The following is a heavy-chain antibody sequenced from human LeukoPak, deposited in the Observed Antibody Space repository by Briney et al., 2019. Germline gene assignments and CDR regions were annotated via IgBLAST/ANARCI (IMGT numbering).Heavy chain of an antibody. Sequence: ASVTVSCKASGYTFTGYGISWVRQAPGQGLEWMGWISAYNGNTNYAQKLQGRVTMTTDTSTSTAYMELRSLRSDDTAVYYCARDRPPPYSSSWYYFDYWGQGTLVTVSS. D-gene: IGHD6-13*01. V-gene: IGHV1-18*01. J-gene: IGHJ4*02. CDR2: ISAYNGNT. CDR3: ARDRPPPYSSSWYYFDY. CDR1: GYTFTGYG.